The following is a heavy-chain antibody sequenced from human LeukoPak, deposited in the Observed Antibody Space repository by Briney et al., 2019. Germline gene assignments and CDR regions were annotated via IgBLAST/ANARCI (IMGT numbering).Heavy chain of an antibody. CDR3: AMDIVVVVAARCWFDP. D-gene: IGHD2-15*01. Sequence: PGGSLRLSCAASGFTFSSYAMSWVRPAPGKGLEWVSAISGSGGSTYYADSVKGRFTISRDNSKNTLYLQMNSLRAEDTAVYYCAMDIVVVVAARCWFDPWGQGTLVTVSS. CDR1: GFTFSSYA. V-gene: IGHV3-23*01. J-gene: IGHJ5*02. CDR2: ISGSGGST.